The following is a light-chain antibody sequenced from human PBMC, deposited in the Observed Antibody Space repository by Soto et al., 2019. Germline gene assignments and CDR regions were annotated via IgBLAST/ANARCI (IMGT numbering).Light chain of an antibody. V-gene: IGLV1-44*01. Sequence: QSVLTQPPSASGTPGQRVTISCSGSSSNIGSNTVNWYQQLPGTAPKLLIYSNNQRPSGVPDRFSGSKSGTSASLAISGLQSEDEADYYCAAWDDSLKVLVFGGGTKLTV. CDR2: SNN. CDR3: AAWDDSLKVLV. J-gene: IGLJ2*01. CDR1: SSNIGSNT.